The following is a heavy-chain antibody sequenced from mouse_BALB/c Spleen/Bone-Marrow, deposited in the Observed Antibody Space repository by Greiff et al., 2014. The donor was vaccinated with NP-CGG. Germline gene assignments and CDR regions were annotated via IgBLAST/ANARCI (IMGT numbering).Heavy chain of an antibody. CDR3: TRSYGSSYEYYFDY. D-gene: IGHD1-1*01. CDR1: GYTFTSYW. J-gene: IGHJ2*01. CDR2: IYPSDSYT. V-gene: IGHV1-69*02. Sequence: VQLQQSGAELVRPGASVKLSCKASGYTFTSYWINWVKQRPGQGLEWIGNIYPSDSYTNYNQKFKDKATLAVDKSSSTAYMQLSSPTSEDSAVYYCTRSYGSSYEYYFDYWAMAPLSQSPQ.